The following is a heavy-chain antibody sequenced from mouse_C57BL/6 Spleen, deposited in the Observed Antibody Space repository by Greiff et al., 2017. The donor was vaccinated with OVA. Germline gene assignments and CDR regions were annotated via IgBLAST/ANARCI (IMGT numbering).Heavy chain of an antibody. D-gene: IGHD5-1*01. J-gene: IGHJ2*01. Sequence: QVQLQQSGAELVRPGASVTLSCKASGYTFTDYEMHWVKQTPVHGLEWIGAIDPETGGTAYNQKFKGKAILTADKSSSTAYMELRSLTSEYSAVYYCTVAPNYFDYWGQGTTLTVSS. CDR2: IDPETGGT. V-gene: IGHV1-15*01. CDR3: TVAPNYFDY. CDR1: GYTFTDYE.